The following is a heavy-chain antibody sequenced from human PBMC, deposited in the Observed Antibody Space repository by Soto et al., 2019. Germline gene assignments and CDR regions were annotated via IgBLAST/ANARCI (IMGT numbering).Heavy chain of an antibody. CDR1: GFSISTTGVG. D-gene: IGHD2-8*01. Sequence: QITLKESGPPLVKPTQTLTLTCTFSGFSISTTGVGVGWIRQPPGKALEWLAVIYWDDEKRYSPSLKSRLTITTXTXKXXVVLTMTNMDPVDTATYYCAHSNVVFVLNGAHYYYYYGMDVWGQGTTVTVSS. CDR2: IYWDDEK. J-gene: IGHJ6*02. CDR3: AHSNVVFVLNGAHYYYYYGMDV. V-gene: IGHV2-5*02.